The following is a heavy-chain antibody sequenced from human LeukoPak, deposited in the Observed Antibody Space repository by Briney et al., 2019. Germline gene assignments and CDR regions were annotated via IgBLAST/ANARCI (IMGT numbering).Heavy chain of an antibody. CDR2: IYYSGST. D-gene: IGHD3-22*01. Sequence: SETLSLTCTASGGSISSYYWSWIRQPPGKGLEWIGYIYYSGSTNYNPSLKSRVTISVDTSKNQFSLKLSSVTAADTAVYYCARSNYDSSGYYSSFDYWGQGTLVTVSS. CDR3: ARSNYDSSGYYSSFDY. V-gene: IGHV4-59*01. CDR1: GGSISSYY. J-gene: IGHJ4*02.